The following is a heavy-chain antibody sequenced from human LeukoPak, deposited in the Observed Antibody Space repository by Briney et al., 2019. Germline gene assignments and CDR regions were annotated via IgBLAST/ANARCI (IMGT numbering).Heavy chain of an antibody. J-gene: IGHJ4*02. CDR1: GYTFTNYY. CDR3: AREECGGYFDY. Sequence: ASVKVSCKASGYTFTNYYMHWVRQAPGQGLEWMGLINPTGTGTNYAQKFRGRVTMTRDTSTTTVYMELSSLTSEDTAVYYCAREECGGYFDYWGQGTLVTVSS. D-gene: IGHD2-21*01. V-gene: IGHV1-46*01. CDR2: INPTGTGT.